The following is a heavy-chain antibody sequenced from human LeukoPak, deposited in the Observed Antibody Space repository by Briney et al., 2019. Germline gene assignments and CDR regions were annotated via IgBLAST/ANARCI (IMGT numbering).Heavy chain of an antibody. CDR1: GFTFSSYA. J-gene: IGHJ4*02. CDR2: ISGSGGST. CDR3: AKASRVIPAATNFDY. Sequence: GGSLRLSCAASGFTFSSYAMSWVRPAPGKGLEWVSAISGSGGSTYYADSVKGRFTISRDNSKNTLYLQMNSLRAEDTAVYYCAKASRVIPAATNFDYWGQGTLVTVSS. V-gene: IGHV3-23*01. D-gene: IGHD2-2*01.